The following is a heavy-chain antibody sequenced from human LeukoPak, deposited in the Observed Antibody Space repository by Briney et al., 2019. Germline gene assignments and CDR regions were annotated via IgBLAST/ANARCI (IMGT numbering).Heavy chain of an antibody. CDR3: ARGRQIANYDVIIGYSLNRLDP. V-gene: IGHV1-8*02. CDR2: LSPTSCKT. CDR1: VYTFTSCG. Sequence: GASVKVSCKASVYTFTSCGIRCVRQAPGQAREWMGWLSPTSCKTANAQKLQGRVSMTSNNSISTAYLELSSLKSDDTAVYYCARGRQIANYDVIIGYSLNRLDPWGQGTPVTVSS. J-gene: IGHJ5*02. D-gene: IGHD3-16*02.